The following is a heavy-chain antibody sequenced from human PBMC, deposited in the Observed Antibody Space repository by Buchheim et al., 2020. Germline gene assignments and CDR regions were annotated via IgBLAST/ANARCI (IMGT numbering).Heavy chain of an antibody. J-gene: IGHJ6*02. V-gene: IGHV1-18*01. D-gene: IGHD2-15*01. CDR3: AMRYCSGGSCYSREVQGYGMDV. Sequence: QVQLVQSGAEVKKPGASVKVSCKASGYTFTSYGISWVRQAPGQGLEWMGWISAYNGNTNYAQKLQGRVTMTTDTSTSTAYMELRSLRSDDTAVYYCAMRYCSGGSCYSREVQGYGMDVWGQGTT. CDR2: ISAYNGNT. CDR1: GYTFTSYG.